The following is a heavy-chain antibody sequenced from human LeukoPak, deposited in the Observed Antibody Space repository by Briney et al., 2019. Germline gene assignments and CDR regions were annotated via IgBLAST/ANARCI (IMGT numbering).Heavy chain of an antibody. CDR3: AKGLYYYYYYYMDV. CDR1: GFTFSSYG. D-gene: IGHD2-8*01. CDR2: ISGSGSST. J-gene: IGHJ6*03. V-gene: IGHV3-23*01. Sequence: GGSLRLSCAASGFTFSSYGMSWVRQAPGKGLEWVSAISGSGSSTYYADSVKGRFTISRDNSKNTLYLQMNSLRAEDTAVYYCAKGLYYYYYYYMDVWGKGTTVTISS.